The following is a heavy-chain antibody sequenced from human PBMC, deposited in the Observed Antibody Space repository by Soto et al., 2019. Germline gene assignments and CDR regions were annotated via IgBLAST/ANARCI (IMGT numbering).Heavy chain of an antibody. Sequence: PSETLSLTCTVSGGSISSSSYYWGWIRQPSGKGLEWIGYLSYSGSSNYNPSLKSRVTISVDTSRNQFSLKLNSVTAADTAVYHCARIVRTASRSGSYYYYGMDVWGQGTTVTVSS. CDR3: ARIVRTASRSGSYYYYGMDV. D-gene: IGHD2-2*01. CDR2: LSYSGSS. J-gene: IGHJ6*02. CDR1: GGSISSSSYY. V-gene: IGHV4-61*05.